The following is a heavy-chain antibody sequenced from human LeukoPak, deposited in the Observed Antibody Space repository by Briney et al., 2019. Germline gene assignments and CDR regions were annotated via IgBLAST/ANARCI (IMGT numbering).Heavy chain of an antibody. V-gene: IGHV1-18*01. CDR2: ISAYNGNR. D-gene: IGHD1-26*01. CDR3: AREFVGGELPIDH. CDR1: GYTFTSYV. Sequence: ASVKVCCKAAGYTFTSYVISLVRQAPGQGLEWMGWISAYNGNRNDAQKLQGRVTMTTAPSTRTVYMELRSLRSDDAAVYYCAREFVGGELPIDHWGQETPVTVSS. J-gene: IGHJ5*02.